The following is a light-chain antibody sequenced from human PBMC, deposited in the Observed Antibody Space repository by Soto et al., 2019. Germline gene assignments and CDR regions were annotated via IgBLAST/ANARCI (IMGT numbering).Light chain of an antibody. CDR2: GAS. J-gene: IGKJ5*01. Sequence: EIVLTQSPGTLSLSPGERATLSCRASQSVSSSYLAWYQQKPGQDPKLLIYGASSRATGIPDRFSGSGSGTDFTLTISRLEPVDFAVYYCQQYGSSPITFGQGTRLEIK. CDR1: QSVSSSY. CDR3: QQYGSSPIT. V-gene: IGKV3-20*01.